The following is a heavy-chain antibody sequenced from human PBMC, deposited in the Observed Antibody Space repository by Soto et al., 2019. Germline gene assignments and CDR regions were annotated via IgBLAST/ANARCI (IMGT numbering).Heavy chain of an antibody. J-gene: IGHJ3*02. V-gene: IGHV4-61*01. CDR1: GGSVSSGSYY. Sequence: QVQLQESGPGLVKPSETLSLTCTVSGGSVSSGSYYWSWIRHPPGKGLEWIGYIYYSGGTNYTPPLSSRVTISVDTSNNQFALMLNSVPAADTVVDYCARGHYLFGAFDIWGQGTMVTVSS. CDR3: ARGHYLFGAFDI. D-gene: IGHD3-3*01. CDR2: IYYSGGT.